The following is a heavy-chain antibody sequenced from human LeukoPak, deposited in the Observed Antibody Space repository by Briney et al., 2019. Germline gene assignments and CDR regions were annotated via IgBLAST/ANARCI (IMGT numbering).Heavy chain of an antibody. V-gene: IGHV3-7*01. CDR3: ARDPYKGDTTTSPIDY. D-gene: IGHD1-26*01. CDR1: GFTLTRDW. J-gene: IGHJ4*02. CDR2: KKQDGREK. Sequence: GSLRLSSAPSGFTLTRDWMRCVRQAPGKGRGWVANKKQDGREKYSVDSVNGPYTISTDKTKSSLCLQMKSLRDEDTAVYYCARDPYKGDTTTSPIDYWKQETLVTVSS.